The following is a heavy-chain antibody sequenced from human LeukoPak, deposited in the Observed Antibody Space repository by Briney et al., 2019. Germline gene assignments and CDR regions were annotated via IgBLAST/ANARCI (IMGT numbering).Heavy chain of an antibody. D-gene: IGHD3-16*01. CDR3: ARGVEPLAANTLAY. Sequence: PGGSLRLSCAASGFTVITNDMTWVRQAPGKGLEWVSVLYSDGNTKYADSVQGRFTISRDNSKNTLYLGMNSLSPDDTAVYYCARGVEPLAANTLAYWGQGTLVTVSS. J-gene: IGHJ4*02. CDR2: LYSDGNT. V-gene: IGHV3-53*01. CDR1: GFTVITND.